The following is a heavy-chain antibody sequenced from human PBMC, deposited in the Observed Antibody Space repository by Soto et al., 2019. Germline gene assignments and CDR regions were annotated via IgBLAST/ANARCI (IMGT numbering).Heavy chain of an antibody. Sequence: QVQLQESGPGLVKPSETLSLTCTVSGGSISSYYWSWIRQPPGKGLEWIGYIYYSGSTNYNPSLKSQVTISVDTSKNQFSVKLSSVTAADTAVYYWARVPSDRIDNWFDPWGQGTLVTVSS. V-gene: IGHV4-59*01. CDR1: GGSISSYY. J-gene: IGHJ5*02. D-gene: IGHD3-22*01. CDR3: ARVPSDRIDNWFDP. CDR2: IYYSGST.